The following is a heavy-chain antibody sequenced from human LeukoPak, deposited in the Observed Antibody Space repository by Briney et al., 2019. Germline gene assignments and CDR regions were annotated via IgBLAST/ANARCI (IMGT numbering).Heavy chain of an antibody. CDR1: GFTFRNSY. CDR2: MNHDGSDQ. V-gene: IGHV3-7*01. Sequence: GGSLRLSCAASGFTFRNSYMSWVRQAPGKGLEWVAYMNHDGSDQSHVDSVRGRFTISRDNTKNSLYLQMNSLRVEDTAVYYCARAAVYCSSSTCRTNFDSWGQGTLVTVSS. J-gene: IGHJ4*02. CDR3: ARAAVYCSSSTCRTNFDS. D-gene: IGHD2-2*01.